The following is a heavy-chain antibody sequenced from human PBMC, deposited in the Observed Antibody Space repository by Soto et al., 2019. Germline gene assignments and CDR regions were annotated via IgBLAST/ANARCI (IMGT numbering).Heavy chain of an antibody. Sequence: SESLSHTCAVAGGYIISSNCWNWVRQPPGKGLEWIGEIYHSGSTYYKPSLKSRVAMSIDTSKNQFSLKLTSATAADTAVYYCARRDGSGSTSHFYFDYWGQGFLVTVSS. J-gene: IGHJ4*02. D-gene: IGHD3-10*01. CDR2: IYHSGST. CDR3: ARRDGSGSTSHFYFDY. CDR1: GGYIISSNC. V-gene: IGHV4-4*02.